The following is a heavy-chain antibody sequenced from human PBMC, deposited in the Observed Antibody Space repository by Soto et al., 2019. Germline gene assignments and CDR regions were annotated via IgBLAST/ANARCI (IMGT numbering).Heavy chain of an antibody. CDR1: GGSISSYY. CDR3: ARLATRYYFDY. Sequence: PSETLSLTCTVSGGSISSYYWSWIRQPPGKGLEWIGYIYYSGSTNYNPSLKSRVTISVDTSKNQCSLKMSSVTAADTAVYYCARLATRYYFDYWGQGTLVTVSS. CDR2: IYYSGST. D-gene: IGHD1-1*01. V-gene: IGHV4-59*01. J-gene: IGHJ4*02.